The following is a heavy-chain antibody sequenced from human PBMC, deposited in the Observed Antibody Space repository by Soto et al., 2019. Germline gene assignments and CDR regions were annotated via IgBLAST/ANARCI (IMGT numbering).Heavy chain of an antibody. Sequence: EVQLLESGGGLVQPGGSLRLSCAASGFTFSSYAMSWVRQAPGKGLEWVSAISGSGGSTYYADSVKGRFTISRDNSKNTLYRQMNSLRAEDTAVYYCAKGDYYYGSGSYPRGFDYWGQGTLVTVSS. CDR3: AKGDYYYGSGSYPRGFDY. V-gene: IGHV3-23*01. D-gene: IGHD3-10*01. CDR2: ISGSGGST. J-gene: IGHJ4*02. CDR1: GFTFSSYA.